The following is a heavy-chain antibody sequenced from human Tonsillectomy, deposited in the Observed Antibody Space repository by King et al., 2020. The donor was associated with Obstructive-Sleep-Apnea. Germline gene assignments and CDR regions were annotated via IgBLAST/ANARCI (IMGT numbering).Heavy chain of an antibody. V-gene: IGHV4-59*08. CDR3: ARQKYYYYGMDV. CDR1: GGSISSYY. CDR2: IYYSGST. Sequence: VQLQESGPGLVKPSETLSLTCTVSGGSISSYYWSWIRQPPGKGLEWIGYIYYSGSTNYNPSLKSRLTISVDTSKNQFSLKLSSVTATDTAVYYCARQKYYYYGMDVWGQGTTVTVSS. J-gene: IGHJ6*02.